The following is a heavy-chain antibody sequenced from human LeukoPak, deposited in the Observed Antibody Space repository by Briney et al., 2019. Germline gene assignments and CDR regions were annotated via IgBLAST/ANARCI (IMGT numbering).Heavy chain of an antibody. V-gene: IGHV1-2*02. Sequence: GASVKVSCKASAYTFTGYYMHWVRQAPGQGLEWMGWINPNSGGTNYAQKFQGRVTMTRDTSISTAYMELSRLRSDDTAVYYCARDPCSTSCYNLDPWGQGTLVTVSS. CDR2: INPNSGGT. CDR3: ARDPCSTSCYNLDP. D-gene: IGHD2-2*02. CDR1: AYTFTGYY. J-gene: IGHJ5*02.